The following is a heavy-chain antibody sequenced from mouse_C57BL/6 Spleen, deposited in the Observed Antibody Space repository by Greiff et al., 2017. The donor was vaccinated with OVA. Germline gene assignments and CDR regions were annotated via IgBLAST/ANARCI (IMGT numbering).Heavy chain of an antibody. CDR3: ARGLPNWEGYFDY. CDR2: INPSNGGT. CDR1: GYTFTSYW. J-gene: IGHJ2*01. D-gene: IGHD4-1*01. Sequence: VQLQQPGTELVKPGASVKLSCKASGYTFTSYWMHWVKQRPGQGLEWIGNINPSNGGTNYNEKFKSKATLTVDKSSSTAYMQLSSLTSEDSAVYYCARGLPNWEGYFDYWGQGTTLTVSS. V-gene: IGHV1-53*01.